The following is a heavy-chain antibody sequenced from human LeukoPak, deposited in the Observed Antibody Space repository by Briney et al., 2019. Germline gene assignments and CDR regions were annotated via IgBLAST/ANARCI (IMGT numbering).Heavy chain of an antibody. V-gene: IGHV1-2*02. CDR1: GYRFSEYY. D-gene: IGHD4/OR15-4a*01. J-gene: IGHJ4*02. Sequence: ASVKVSCKTSGYRFSEYYIHWLRQAPGQGLEWMGWINPHNGGTNYAQRFQGRVTMTRATSISTAYMEVTTLRSDDTAVYYCARVDGAIIAFPFESWGQGTPVIVSP. CDR2: INPHNGGT. CDR3: ARVDGAIIAFPFES.